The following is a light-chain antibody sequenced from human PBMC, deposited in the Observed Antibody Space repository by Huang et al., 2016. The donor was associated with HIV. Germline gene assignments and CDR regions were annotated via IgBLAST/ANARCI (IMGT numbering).Light chain of an antibody. J-gene: IGKJ1*01. Sequence: EMVMTQSPATLSVSPGERATLSCRASQSISSNLAWDQQKPGQAPRLLIYGASTRATGIPARFSGSGSGTEFTLTISSLQSEDFAVYYCQQYDNWPPSWTFGRGTKVEIK. V-gene: IGKV3-15*01. CDR3: QQYDNWPPSWT. CDR1: QSISSN. CDR2: GAS.